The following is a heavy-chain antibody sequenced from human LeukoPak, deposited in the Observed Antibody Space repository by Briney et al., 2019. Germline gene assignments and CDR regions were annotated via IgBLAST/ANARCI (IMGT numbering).Heavy chain of an antibody. Sequence: GGSLRLSCAASGFTFSSYWMNWVRQAPVKGLEWVANIKEDGSEKYYVDSVKGRFTISRDNAKNSLYLQMNSLRAEDTAVYYCARDPSSLRDSFDYWGQGSLVTVSS. V-gene: IGHV3-7*01. CDR2: IKEDGSEK. CDR1: GFTFSSYW. CDR3: ARDPSSLRDSFDY. J-gene: IGHJ4*02.